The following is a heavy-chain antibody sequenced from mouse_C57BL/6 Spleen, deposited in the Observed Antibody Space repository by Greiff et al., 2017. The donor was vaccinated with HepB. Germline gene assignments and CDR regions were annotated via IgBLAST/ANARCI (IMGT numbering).Heavy chain of an antibody. J-gene: IGHJ4*01. CDR2: IYPRSGNT. Sequence: VKLQESGAELARPGASVKLSCKASGYTFTSYGISWVKQRTGQGLEWIGEIYPRSGNTYYNEKFKGKATLTADKSSSTAYMGLRSLTSEDSAVYFCARYYGSSRYAMDDWGQGTSVTVSS. CDR1: GYTFTSYG. CDR3: ARYYGSSRYAMDD. V-gene: IGHV1-81*01. D-gene: IGHD1-1*01.